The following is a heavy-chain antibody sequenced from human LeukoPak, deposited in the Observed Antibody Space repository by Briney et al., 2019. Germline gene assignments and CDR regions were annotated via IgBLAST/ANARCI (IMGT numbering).Heavy chain of an antibody. CDR3: AKRGVVVAATNYYYYYMDV. CDR2: ISGSGGST. D-gene: IGHD2-15*01. V-gene: IGHV3-23*01. Sequence: PGGSLRLSCAASGFTFSTYWMSWVRQAPGKGLEWVSAISGSGGSTYYADSVKGRFTISRDNSKNTLYLQMNSLRAEDTAVYYCAKRGVVVAATNYYYYYMDVWGKGTTVTVSS. CDR1: GFTFSTYW. J-gene: IGHJ6*03.